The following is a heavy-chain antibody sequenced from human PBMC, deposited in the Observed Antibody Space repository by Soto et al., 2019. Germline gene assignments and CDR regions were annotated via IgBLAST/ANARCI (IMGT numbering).Heavy chain of an antibody. CDR2: IIPIFGTA. V-gene: IGHV1-69*13. D-gene: IGHD5-18*01. Sequence: SGKVCCKGSGGTFSSYAISWVRQAPGQGLEWMGGIIPIFGTANYAQKFQGRVTITADESTSTAYMELSSLRSEDTAVYYCAREIRQLWPQSNWFDPWGQGTLVTVYS. CDR3: AREIRQLWPQSNWFDP. J-gene: IGHJ5*02. CDR1: GGTFSSYA.